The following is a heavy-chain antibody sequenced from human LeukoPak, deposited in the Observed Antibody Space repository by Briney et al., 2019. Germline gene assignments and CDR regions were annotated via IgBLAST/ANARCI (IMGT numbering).Heavy chain of an antibody. CDR3: AKTKVMYGDYETPYDY. Sequence: QTGGSLRLSCAASGFTFSSYAMSWVRQAPGKGLEWVPAISGSGGSTYYADSVKGRFTISRDNSKNTLYLQMNSLRAEDTAVYYCAKTKVMYGDYETPYDYWGQGTLVTVSS. CDR2: ISGSGGST. CDR1: GFTFSSYA. J-gene: IGHJ4*02. V-gene: IGHV3-23*01. D-gene: IGHD4-17*01.